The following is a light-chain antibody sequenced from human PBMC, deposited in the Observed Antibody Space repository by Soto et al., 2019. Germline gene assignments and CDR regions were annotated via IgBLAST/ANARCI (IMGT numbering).Light chain of an antibody. Sequence: QSVLTQPPSVSGAPGQRVTISCTGSRSNIGAGNDVHWYKQLPGTAPKLLIYGNSNRPSGVPDRFSGSKSGTSASLAITGLQAEDEADYYCQSYDSSLSGSVFGEGTTLTVL. V-gene: IGLV1-40*01. CDR3: QSYDSSLSGSV. CDR2: GNS. J-gene: IGLJ2*01. CDR1: RSNIGAGND.